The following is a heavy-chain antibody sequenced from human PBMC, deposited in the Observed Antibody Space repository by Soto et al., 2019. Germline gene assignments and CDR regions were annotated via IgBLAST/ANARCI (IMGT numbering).Heavy chain of an antibody. V-gene: IGHV3-33*01. CDR1: GFTFSSYG. CDR3: ARDAPFSIAVAGTRGMAV. D-gene: IGHD6-19*01. J-gene: IGHJ6*02. Sequence: GGSLRLSCAASGFTFSSYGMHWVRQAPGKGLEWVAVIWYDGSNKYYADSVKGRFTISRDNSKNTLYLQMNSLRAEDTAVYYCARDAPFSIAVAGTRGMAVWGQGTTVTVSS. CDR2: IWYDGSNK.